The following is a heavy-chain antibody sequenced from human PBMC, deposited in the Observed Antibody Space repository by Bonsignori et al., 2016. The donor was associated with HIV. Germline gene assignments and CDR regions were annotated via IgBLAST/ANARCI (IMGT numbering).Heavy chain of an antibody. CDR1: GYSISSGYY. V-gene: IGHV4-38-2*01. CDR2: IYHSGST. Sequence: QVQLQESGPGLVKPSETLSLTCAVSGYSISSGYYWGWIRQPPGKGLEWIGSIYHSGSTYYNPSLKSRVTISVDTSKNQFSLKLSSVTAADTAVYYCARLGGSGSYYVSYYYYYGMDVWGQGP. J-gene: IGHJ6*02. CDR3: ARLGGSGSYYVSYYYYYGMDV. D-gene: IGHD3-10*01.